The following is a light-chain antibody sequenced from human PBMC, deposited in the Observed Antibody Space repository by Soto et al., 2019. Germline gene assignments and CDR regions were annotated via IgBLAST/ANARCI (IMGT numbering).Light chain of an antibody. CDR1: QSVGNN. J-gene: IGKJ4*01. V-gene: IGKV3-15*01. CDR3: QQYGDWPLT. Sequence: EIVLTQSPATLSVSPGERATLSCRASQSVGNNFAWYQQKPGQAPWLLIFATSTRATGVPARFSGSGSGTEFTLTISSLQSEDFAVYYCQQYGDWPLTFGGGAKVEIE. CDR2: ATS.